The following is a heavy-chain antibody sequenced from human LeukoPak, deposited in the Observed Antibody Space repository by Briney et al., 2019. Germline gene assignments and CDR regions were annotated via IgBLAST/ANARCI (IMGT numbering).Heavy chain of an antibody. CDR2: INPNSGGT. D-gene: IGHD3-3*01. Sequence: ASVKVSCKASGYTFTGYYMHLVRQAPGQGLEWMGWINPNSGGTNYAQKFQGRVTMTRDTSISTAYMELSRLRSDDTAVYYCARSTYYGFWGGYLIDYWGQGTLVTVSS. J-gene: IGHJ4*02. V-gene: IGHV1-2*02. CDR3: ARSTYYGFWGGYLIDY. CDR1: GYTFTGYY.